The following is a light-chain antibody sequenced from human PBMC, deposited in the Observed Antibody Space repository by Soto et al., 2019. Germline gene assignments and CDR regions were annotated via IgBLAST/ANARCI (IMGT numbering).Light chain of an antibody. CDR3: QKYGTSHRT. Sequence: EIVLTQSPDTLSLSPGERATLSCRTSQSVSSNYLAWYQQKTAQAPRLLIYGASSRATGIPDRFSGSGSGTDLNLTISRLEPEDLAVYYCQKYGTSHRTFGQGTKVDIK. V-gene: IGKV3-20*01. CDR2: GAS. J-gene: IGKJ1*01. CDR1: QSVSSNY.